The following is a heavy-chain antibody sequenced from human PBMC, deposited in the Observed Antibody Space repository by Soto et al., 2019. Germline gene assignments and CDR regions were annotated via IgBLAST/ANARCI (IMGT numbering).Heavy chain of an antibody. CDR2: MSSDGAQV. V-gene: IGHV3-30*04. D-gene: IGHD3-10*02. CDR1: GFTFSGFA. CDR3: ESEDYYVGGSNVLGAFDI. J-gene: IGHJ3*02. Sequence: QVQLVESGGGVVQPGRSLRLSCAASGFTFSGFAMHWVLQAPGQGLEWVAVMSSDGAQVYYANSMKGRFTISRDNSKNTLYLHMDSLRSEATAVYFCESEDYYVGGSNVLGAFDIWGRGTMVTVSS.